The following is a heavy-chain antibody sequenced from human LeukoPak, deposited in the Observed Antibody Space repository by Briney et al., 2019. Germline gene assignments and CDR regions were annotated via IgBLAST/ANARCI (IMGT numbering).Heavy chain of an antibody. D-gene: IGHD3-9*01. V-gene: IGHV1-69*05. CDR2: IIPIFGTA. CDR1: GGTFSSYA. Sequence: ASVKVSCKASGGTFSSYAISWVRQAPGQGLEWMGGIIPIFGTANYAQKFQGRVTITTDESTSTAYMELSSLRSEDTAVYYCARVQGPQRYDILTGWFDPWGQGTLVTVSS. CDR3: ARVQGPQRYDILTGWFDP. J-gene: IGHJ5*02.